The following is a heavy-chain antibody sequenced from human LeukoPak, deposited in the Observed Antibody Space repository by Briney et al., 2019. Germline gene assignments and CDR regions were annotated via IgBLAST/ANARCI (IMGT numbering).Heavy chain of an antibody. D-gene: IGHD3-10*01. CDR1: GFTFDDYA. CDR2: ISWNSNSI. V-gene: IGHV3-9*01. J-gene: IGHJ5*02. Sequence: GRSLRLSCAASGFTFDDYAMHWVRQAPGKGLDWVSGISWNSNSIGYADSVKGRFTISRDNAKNSLYLQMNSLRAEDTALYYCAKGGFGEFLHWFDPWGQGTLVTVSS. CDR3: AKGGFGEFLHWFDP.